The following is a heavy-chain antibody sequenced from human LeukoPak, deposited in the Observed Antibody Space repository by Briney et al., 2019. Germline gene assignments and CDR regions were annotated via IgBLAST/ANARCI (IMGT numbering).Heavy chain of an antibody. J-gene: IGHJ2*01. V-gene: IGHV4-4*02. CDR2: FYHSGST. Sequence: SENLSRNGAVSSGSISSSNWWRWVRQHPGKGLEWIGEFYHSGSTTHNPSLKSRVTIAVYTSTNQFALKLSFVAAADTAVYYCARDLFIVVVPAGYWYFDLWGRGTLVTVSS. CDR1: SGSISSSNW. CDR3: ARDLFIVVVPAGYWYFDL. D-gene: IGHD2-2*01.